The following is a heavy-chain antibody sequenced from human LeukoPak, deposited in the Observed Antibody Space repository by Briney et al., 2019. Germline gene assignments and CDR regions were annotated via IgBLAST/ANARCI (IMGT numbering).Heavy chain of an antibody. Sequence: PSETPSLTCTVSGGSISSSSYYWGWIRQPPGKGLEWVGGSHYGGSTYYNPSLKSRVTISVDTSKNQFSLNLSSVTAADTAVYYCARVSSTWSFDYWGQGTLVTVSS. D-gene: IGHD2/OR15-2a*01. CDR3: ARVSSTWSFDY. CDR1: GGSISSSSYY. V-gene: IGHV4-39*07. CDR2: SHYGGST. J-gene: IGHJ4*02.